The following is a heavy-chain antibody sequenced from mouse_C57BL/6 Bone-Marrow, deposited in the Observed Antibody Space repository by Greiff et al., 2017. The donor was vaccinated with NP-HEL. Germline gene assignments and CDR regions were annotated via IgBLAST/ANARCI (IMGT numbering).Heavy chain of an antibody. CDR2: IDPSDSYT. J-gene: IGHJ2*01. V-gene: IGHV1-50*01. CDR1: GYTFTSYW. CDR3: ARSHDGFDY. Sequence: QVQLQQPGAELVKPGASVKLSCKASGYTFTSYWMQWVKQRPGQGLEWIGEIDPSDSYTNYNQKFKGKATLTVDTSSSTAYMQLSILTSEDSAVYYCARSHDGFDYWGQGTTLTVSS.